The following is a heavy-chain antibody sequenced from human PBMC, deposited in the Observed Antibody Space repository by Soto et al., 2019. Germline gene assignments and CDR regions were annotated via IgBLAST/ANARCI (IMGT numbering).Heavy chain of an antibody. Sequence: SETLSLTCVVSGCGISTSSYWGWVRQAPGKGLEWIGAINHRGNSYYNSSLKSRVTMSVDTSRNQFSLSLTSVTAADTAIYYCTREWGPSYYYESSGFNPDYWGQGTLVTVSS. CDR3: TREWGPSYYYESSGFNPDY. CDR1: GCGISTSSY. D-gene: IGHD3-22*01. J-gene: IGHJ4*02. V-gene: IGHV4-38-2*02. CDR2: INHRGNS.